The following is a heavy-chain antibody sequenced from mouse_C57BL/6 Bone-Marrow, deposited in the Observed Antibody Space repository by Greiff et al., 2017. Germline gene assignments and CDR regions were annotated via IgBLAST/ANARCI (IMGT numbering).Heavy chain of an antibody. V-gene: IGHV5-12*01. J-gene: IGHJ1*03. Sequence: EVQGVESGGGLVQPGGSLKLSCAASGFTFSDYYMYWVRQTPEKRLEWVAYISNGGGSTYYPDTVKGRFTISRDNAKNTLYLQMSRLKSEDTAMYYCAREDYPGYFDVWGTGTTVTVSS. D-gene: IGHD2-4*01. CDR3: AREDYPGYFDV. CDR2: ISNGGGST. CDR1: GFTFSDYY.